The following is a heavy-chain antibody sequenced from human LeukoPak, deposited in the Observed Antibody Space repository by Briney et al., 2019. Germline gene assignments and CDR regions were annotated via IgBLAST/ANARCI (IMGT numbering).Heavy chain of an antibody. J-gene: IGHJ3*02. V-gene: IGHV3-30*02. Sequence: PGGSLRLSCAASGFTFSSYGMHWVRQAPGKGLEWVAFIRYDGSNKYYADSVKGRFTISRDNSKNTLYLQMNSLRAEDTALYYCARDLFGRLDAFDIWGQGTMVTVSS. CDR2: IRYDGSNK. CDR3: ARDLFGRLDAFDI. CDR1: GFTFSSYG. D-gene: IGHD3-3*01.